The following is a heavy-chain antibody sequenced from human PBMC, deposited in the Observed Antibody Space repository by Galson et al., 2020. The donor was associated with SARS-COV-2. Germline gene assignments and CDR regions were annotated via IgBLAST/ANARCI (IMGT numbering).Heavy chain of an antibody. Sequence: TGGSLRLSCAASGFTFDDYATHWFRQAPGKGLEWISVISGDGSDRHYADSVKGRFTISRDNNKKYLYLQMKSLRTDDTGIYYCTKDQWGGAAAAPYFDDWGQGTLVTVAS. D-gene: IGHD6-13*01. CDR3: TKDQWGGAAAAPYFDD. CDR2: ISGDGSDR. V-gene: IGHV3-43*02. J-gene: IGHJ4*02. CDR1: GFTFDDYA.